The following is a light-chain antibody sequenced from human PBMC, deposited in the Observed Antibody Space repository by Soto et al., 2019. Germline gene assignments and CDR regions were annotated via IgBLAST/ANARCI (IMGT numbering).Light chain of an antibody. Sequence: EIVMTQSPATLSVSPGERATLSCRASQSVSTNLAWYQQKPGQAPRLLIYGASTRATGIRARFSGSGSGTEFTLTISSLQSEDSAVYYCQQYNNWPGTFGQGTKVEIK. CDR3: QQYNNWPGT. CDR2: GAS. V-gene: IGKV3-15*01. CDR1: QSVSTN. J-gene: IGKJ1*01.